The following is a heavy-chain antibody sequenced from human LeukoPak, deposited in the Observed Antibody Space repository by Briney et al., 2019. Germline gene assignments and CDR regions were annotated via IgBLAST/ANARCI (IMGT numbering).Heavy chain of an antibody. Sequence: SVKVSCKASGGTFISYAISWVRQAPGQGLEWMGGIIPIFGTANYAQKFQGRVTITADKSTSTAYMELSSLRSEDTAVYYCARVALSSSWSYYFDYWGQGTLVTVSS. CDR3: ARVALSSSWSYYFDY. CDR2: IIPIFGTA. D-gene: IGHD6-13*01. V-gene: IGHV1-69*06. CDR1: GGTFISYA. J-gene: IGHJ4*02.